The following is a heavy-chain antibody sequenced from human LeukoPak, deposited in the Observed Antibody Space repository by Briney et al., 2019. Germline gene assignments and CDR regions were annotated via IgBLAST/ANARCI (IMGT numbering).Heavy chain of an antibody. D-gene: IGHD2-15*01. CDR1: GISLTTDGWA. J-gene: IGHJ3*02. V-gene: IGHV2-5*01. Sequence: SGPTLVNPTQTLTLTCTCSGISLTTDGWAVAWLRQPPGKALELLALIYWNDEKRYTPSLKNRLTITKDTSKNQVVLTMTNMDPVDTATYYCARMRMGAIRPVNDAFDIWGQGTMVTVSS. CDR2: IYWNDEK. CDR3: ARMRMGAIRPVNDAFDI.